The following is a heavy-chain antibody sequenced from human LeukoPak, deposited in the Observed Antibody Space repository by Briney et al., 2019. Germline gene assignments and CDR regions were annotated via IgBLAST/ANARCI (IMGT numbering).Heavy chain of an antibody. CDR2: ISYDGSNK. D-gene: IGHD2-15*01. CDR1: GFTFSSYA. J-gene: IGHJ4*02. Sequence: GGSLRLSCAASGFTFSSYAMHWVRQAPGKGLEWVAVISYDGSNKYYADSVKGRFTISRDISKNTLYLQMNSLRAEDTAVYYCARGNVAFDYWGQGTLVTVSS. CDR3: ARGNVAFDY. V-gene: IGHV3-30-3*01.